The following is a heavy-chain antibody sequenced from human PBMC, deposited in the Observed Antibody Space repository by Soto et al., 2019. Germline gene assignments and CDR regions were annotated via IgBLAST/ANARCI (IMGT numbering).Heavy chain of an antibody. V-gene: IGHV1-18*01. D-gene: IGHD3-9*01. CDR2: ISAYNGNT. CDR3: ARDEDILTGYKSRYYYGMDV. J-gene: IGHJ6*02. Sequence: SSVKVSCKASGYTFTSYGISWVRQAPGQGLEWMGWISAYNGNTNYAQKLQGRVTMTTDTSTSTAYMELRSLGSDDTAVYYCARDEDILTGYKSRYYYGMDVWGQGTTVTVSS. CDR1: GYTFTSYG.